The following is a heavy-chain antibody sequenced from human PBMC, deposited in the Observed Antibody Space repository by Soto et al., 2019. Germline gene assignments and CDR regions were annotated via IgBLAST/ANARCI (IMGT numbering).Heavy chain of an antibody. CDR1: GDSVSSNSAA. CDR2: TYYRSKWYN. CDR3: ARWAGVVVPAAIHPFYYYGMDV. J-gene: IGHJ6*02. Sequence: SQTPSLTCAISGDSVSSNSAAWNWIRQSPSRGLEWLGRTYYRSKWYNDYAVSVKSRITINPDTSKNQFSLQLNSVTPEDTAVYYCARWAGVVVPAAIHPFYYYGMDVWGQGTTVTVSS. V-gene: IGHV6-1*01. D-gene: IGHD2-2*02.